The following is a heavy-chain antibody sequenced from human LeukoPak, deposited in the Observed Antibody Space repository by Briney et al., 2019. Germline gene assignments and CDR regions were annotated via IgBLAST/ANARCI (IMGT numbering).Heavy chain of an antibody. CDR3: ARGSALINWGRDY. CDR1: GFTLNPYN. J-gene: IGHJ4*02. V-gene: IGHV3-21*06. CDR2: ISNSQGYI. Sequence: GGSLRLSCAASGFTLNPYNMNWVRQAPGKGLEWVSSISNSQGYIYYADSVKGRFTISRDNAENSLYLQMNSLRAEDTAVYYCARGSALINWGRDYWGQGTLVTVSS. D-gene: IGHD3-16*01.